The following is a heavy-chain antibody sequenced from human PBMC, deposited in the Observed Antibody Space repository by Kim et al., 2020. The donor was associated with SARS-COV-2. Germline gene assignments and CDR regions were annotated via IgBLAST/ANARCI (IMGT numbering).Heavy chain of an antibody. J-gene: IGHJ4*02. CDR3: ARDTSYYYVSSGALDS. V-gene: IGHV4-59*13. CDR2: VYYTGST. D-gene: IGHD3-22*01. CDR1: GDSISNYY. Sequence: SETLSLTCSVSGDSISNYYWHWIRQPPGKALEWIGYVYYTGSTNFNPSLKSRVTISVDTSKNQFSLRLSSVTAADTAVYFCARDTSYYYVSSGALDSWGQGALVTVSS.